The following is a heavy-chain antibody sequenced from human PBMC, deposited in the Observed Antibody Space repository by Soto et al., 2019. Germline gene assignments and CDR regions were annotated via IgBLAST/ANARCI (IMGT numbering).Heavy chain of an antibody. CDR3: ARHLGSKESSTTDGGTFDY. CDR2: IYPGDSDT. V-gene: IGHV5-51*01. CDR1: GYSFTSYW. Sequence: PGESLKISCKGSGYSFTSYWIGWVRQMPGKGLDWMGIIYPGDSDTRYSPSFQGQVTISADKSISTAYLQWSSLKASDTAMYYCARHLGSKESSTTDGGTFDYWGQGTLVTVSS. D-gene: IGHD1-1*01. J-gene: IGHJ4*02.